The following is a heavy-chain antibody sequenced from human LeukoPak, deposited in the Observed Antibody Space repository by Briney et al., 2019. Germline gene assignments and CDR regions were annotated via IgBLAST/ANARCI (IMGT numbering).Heavy chain of an antibody. J-gene: IGHJ3*02. V-gene: IGHV3-30*02. Sequence: SCKASGYTFSSYGMHWVRQAPGKGLEWVAFIRYDGSNKYYADSVKGRFTISRDNSKNTLYLQMNSLRAEDTAVYYCAKVPPDAFDIWGQGTMVTVSS. CDR2: IRYDGSNK. CDR3: AKVPPDAFDI. CDR1: GYTFSSYG.